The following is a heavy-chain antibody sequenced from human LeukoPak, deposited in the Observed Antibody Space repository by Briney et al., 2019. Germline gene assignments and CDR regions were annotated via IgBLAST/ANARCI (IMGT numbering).Heavy chain of an antibody. CDR1: GGSISSYY. J-gene: IGHJ4*02. CDR3: ARTAVGAIFDY. Sequence: PSETLSLTCTVSGGSISSYYWSWIRQPPGKGLEWIGYIYTSGSTNYNPSLKSRITISVDTSKNQFSLKLSSVTAADTAVYYCARTAVGAIFDYWGQGTLVTVSS. V-gene: IGHV4-4*09. CDR2: IYTSGST. D-gene: IGHD1-26*01.